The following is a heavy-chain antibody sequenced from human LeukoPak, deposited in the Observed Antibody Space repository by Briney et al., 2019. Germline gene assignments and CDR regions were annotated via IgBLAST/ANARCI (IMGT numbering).Heavy chain of an antibody. CDR2: INHSGST. CDR3: ARAGDCSSTSCYPTADFDY. CDR1: GGSFSGYD. D-gene: IGHD2-2*01. Sequence: SETLSLTCAVYGGSFSGYDGSWIRQPPGKGLEWIGEINHSGSTNYNPSLKSRVTISVDTSKNQFSLKLSSVTAADTAVYYCARAGDCSSTSCYPTADFDYWGQGTLVTVSS. V-gene: IGHV4-34*01. J-gene: IGHJ4*02.